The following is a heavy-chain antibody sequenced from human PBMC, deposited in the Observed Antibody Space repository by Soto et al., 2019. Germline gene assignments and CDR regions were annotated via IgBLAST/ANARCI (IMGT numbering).Heavy chain of an antibody. J-gene: IGHJ5*01. CDR3: AKLRYFDWSAYNWFEY. CDR1: GFTFSSYA. V-gene: IGHV3-23*01. D-gene: IGHD3-9*01. CDR2: ISGSGATT. Sequence: GGSLRLSCAASGFTFSSYAMTWVRQAPGKGLEWVSGISGSGATTSYADSVKGRFTVSRDNSKNTLYLQMNSLRVEDTAVYHCAKLRYFDWSAYNWFEYWGQGTQVIVSS.